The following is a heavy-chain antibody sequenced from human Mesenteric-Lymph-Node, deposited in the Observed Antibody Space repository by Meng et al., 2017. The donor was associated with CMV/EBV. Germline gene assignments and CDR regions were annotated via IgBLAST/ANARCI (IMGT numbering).Heavy chain of an antibody. CDR1: GFTFSDYY. V-gene: IGHV3-11*04. J-gene: IGHJ6*02. CDR2: ISSSGSTI. CDR3: ARGYCSSASCFYSAMVL. Sequence: GESLKISCAASGFTFSDYYMSWIRQAPGKGLEWVSYISSSGSTIYYADSVKGRFTISRDNAKNSLYLQMNSLRAEDTAVYYCARGYCSSASCFYSAMVLWGQGTTVTVSS. D-gene: IGHD2-2*01.